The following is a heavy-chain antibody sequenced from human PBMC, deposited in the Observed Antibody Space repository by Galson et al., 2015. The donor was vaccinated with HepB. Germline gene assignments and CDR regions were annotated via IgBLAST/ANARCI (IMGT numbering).Heavy chain of an antibody. J-gene: IGHJ4*02. CDR3: AKETSGWSKVLDY. Sequence: LRLSWAASGFPFRDSGMPWVRQAPGKGLGGVAGISFGGNPNYYADSMKGRFTISRGNSSHTLYLHMNSLRTEDTAVYYCAKETSGWSKVLDYWGQGTLVVVSS. V-gene: IGHV3-30*18. D-gene: IGHD6-19*01. CDR2: ISFGGNPN. CDR1: GFPFRDSG.